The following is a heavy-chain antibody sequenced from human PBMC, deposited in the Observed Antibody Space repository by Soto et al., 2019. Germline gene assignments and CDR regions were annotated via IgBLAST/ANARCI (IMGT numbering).Heavy chain of an antibody. V-gene: IGHV3-48*03. D-gene: IGHD6-6*01. Sequence: EVQLVESGGGLVQPGGSLRLSCAASGFTFSSFEMNWVRQAPGKGLEWVSYISSSGTTKYYPDSVKGRFTISRDNAKSSLYLQMDSLRVEDTAVYFCARLSIAARRRYFYYWGQGTLVTVSS. CDR3: ARLSIAARRRYFYY. CDR2: ISSSGTTK. J-gene: IGHJ4*02. CDR1: GFTFSSFE.